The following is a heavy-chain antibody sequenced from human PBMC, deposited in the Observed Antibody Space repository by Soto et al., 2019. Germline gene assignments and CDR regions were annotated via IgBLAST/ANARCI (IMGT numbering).Heavy chain of an antibody. CDR1: GFTFSSYE. Sequence: RLSCAASGFTFSSYEMNWVRQAPGKGLEWVSYISSSGSTIYYADSVKGRFTISRDNAKNSLYLQMNSLRAEDTAVYYCARTPGFTRRFSDGMDVWGQGTTVTVSS. J-gene: IGHJ6*02. CDR2: ISSSGSTI. D-gene: IGHD2-2*01. V-gene: IGHV3-48*03. CDR3: ARTPGFTRRFSDGMDV.